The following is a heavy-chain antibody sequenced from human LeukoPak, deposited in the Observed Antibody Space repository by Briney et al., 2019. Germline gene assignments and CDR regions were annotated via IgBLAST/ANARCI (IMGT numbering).Heavy chain of an antibody. V-gene: IGHV4-59*01. CDR1: GGSISSYY. J-gene: IGHJ4*02. CDR3: ARDRSSYGPDDY. D-gene: IGHD5-18*01. Sequence: SETPSLTCTVSGGSISSYYWSWIRQPPGKGLEWIGYIYYSGSTNYNPSLKSRVTISVDTSKNQFSLKLSSVTAADTAVYYCARDRSSYGPDDYWGQGTLVTVSS. CDR2: IYYSGST.